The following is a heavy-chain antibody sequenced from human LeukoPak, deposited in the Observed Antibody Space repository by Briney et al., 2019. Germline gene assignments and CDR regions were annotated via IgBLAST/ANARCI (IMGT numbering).Heavy chain of an antibody. D-gene: IGHD6-13*01. CDR3: AREVSSWYVVDY. CDR2: INPSGGST. Sequence: ASVKVSCKASGYTFTSYGISWVRQAPGQGLEWMGIINPSGGSTSYAQKFQGRVTMTRDTSTSTVYMELSSLRSEDTTVYYCAREVSSWYVVDYWGQGTLVTVSS. V-gene: IGHV1-46*01. CDR1: GYTFTSYG. J-gene: IGHJ4*02.